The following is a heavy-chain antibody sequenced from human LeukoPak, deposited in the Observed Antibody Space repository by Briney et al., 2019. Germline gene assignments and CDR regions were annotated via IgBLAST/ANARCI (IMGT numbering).Heavy chain of an antibody. J-gene: IGHJ6*03. CDR1: GFTFNSYT. CDR2: ISSSSSYI. Sequence: GGSLRLSCAASGFTFNSYTMKWVRQAPGKGLEWVSSISSSSSYIYYADSVKGRFTISRDNAKKSLYLQMNSLRAEDTAVYFCARATWDPDYYYYMDVWGKGTTVTISS. D-gene: IGHD1-26*01. V-gene: IGHV3-21*01. CDR3: ARATWDPDYYYYMDV.